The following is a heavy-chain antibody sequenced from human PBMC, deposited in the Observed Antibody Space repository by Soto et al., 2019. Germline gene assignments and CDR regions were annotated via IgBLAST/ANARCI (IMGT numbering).Heavy chain of an antibody. D-gene: IGHD3-3*01. J-gene: IGHJ6*02. CDR1: GFTFSSYS. CDR2: ISSSSSYI. CDR3: ARGLTGGPNTYYDFWSGYYSYYYGMDV. Sequence: PGGSLRLSCAASGFTFSSYSMNWVRQAPGKGLEWVSSISSSSSYIYYADSVKGRFTISRDNAKNSLYLQMNSLRPEDTAVYYCARGLTGGPNTYYDFWSGYYSYYYGMDVWGRGTTVTVSS. V-gene: IGHV3-21*01.